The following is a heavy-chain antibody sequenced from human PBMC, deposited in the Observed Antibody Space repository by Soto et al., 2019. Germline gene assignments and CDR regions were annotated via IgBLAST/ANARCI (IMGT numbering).Heavy chain of an antibody. J-gene: IGHJ3*02. D-gene: IGHD3-22*01. CDR3: ARGDDSSGYYYSWAFDI. Sequence: GGSLRLSCTASGFTFSTYGMHWVRQAPGKGLEWVSVIYSGGSTYYADSVKGRFTISRDNSKNTLYLQMNSLRAEDTAVYYCARGDDSSGYYYSWAFDIWGQGTMVTVSS. V-gene: IGHV3-NL1*01. CDR1: GFTFSTYG. CDR2: IYSGGST.